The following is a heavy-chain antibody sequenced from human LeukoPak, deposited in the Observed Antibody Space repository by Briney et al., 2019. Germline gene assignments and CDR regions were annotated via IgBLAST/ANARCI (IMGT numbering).Heavy chain of an antibody. CDR2: IKQDGSEK. D-gene: IGHD2-2*01. J-gene: IGHJ5*02. Sequence: GGSLRLSCAASGFTFSRYWMSGVRQAPGKGLEGVANIKQDGSEKYYVDSVKGRFTISRDNAKNSLYLQMNSLRAEDMAVYYCARGGYCSSTSCYLFAPWGQGTLVTVSS. CDR3: ARGGYCSSTSCYLFAP. CDR1: GFTFSRYW. V-gene: IGHV3-7*01.